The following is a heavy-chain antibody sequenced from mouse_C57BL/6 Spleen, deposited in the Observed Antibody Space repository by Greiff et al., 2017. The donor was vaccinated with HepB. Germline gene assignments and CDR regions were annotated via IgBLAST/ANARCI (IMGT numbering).Heavy chain of an antibody. V-gene: IGHV1-18*01. Sequence: VQLQQSGPELVKPGASVKIPCKASGYTFTDYNMDWVKQSNGKSLEWIGDINPNNGGTIYNQKFKGKATMTVDNASSTAYMELLSLTSEDTSAYYCARWLTGAMDYWGQGTSVTVSS. CDR2: INPNNGGT. D-gene: IGHD4-1*01. J-gene: IGHJ4*01. CDR1: GYTFTDYN. CDR3: ARWLTGAMDY.